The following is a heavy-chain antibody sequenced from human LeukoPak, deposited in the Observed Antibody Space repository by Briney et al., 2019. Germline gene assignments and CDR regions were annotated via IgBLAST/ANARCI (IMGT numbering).Heavy chain of an antibody. Sequence: SETLSLTCTVSGDSMSSSHYCWGWIRQPPGKGLEWIGSIYYSGSTYYNPSLKSRVTMSVDTSKKQFSLKLSSVTAADTAVYYCARHAVEAASRWFDPWGQGTLVTVSS. CDR2: IYYSGST. J-gene: IGHJ5*02. V-gene: IGHV4-39*01. CDR3: ARHAVEAASRWFDP. CDR1: GDSMSSSHYC. D-gene: IGHD1-1*01.